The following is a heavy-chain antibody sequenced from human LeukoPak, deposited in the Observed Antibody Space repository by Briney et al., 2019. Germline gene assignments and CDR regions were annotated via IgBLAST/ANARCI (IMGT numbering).Heavy chain of an antibody. D-gene: IGHD3-10*02. CDR3: ASMFGRPSVGGYYYYMDV. CDR1: GGSISSSSYY. V-gene: IGHV4-39*07. J-gene: IGHJ6*03. CDR2: IYYSGST. Sequence: PSETLSLTCTVSGGSISSSSYYWGWIRQPPGKGLEWIGSIYYSGSTYYNPSLKSRVTISVGTSKNQFSLKLSSVTAADTAVYYCASMFGRPSVGGYYYYMDVWGKGTTVTVSS.